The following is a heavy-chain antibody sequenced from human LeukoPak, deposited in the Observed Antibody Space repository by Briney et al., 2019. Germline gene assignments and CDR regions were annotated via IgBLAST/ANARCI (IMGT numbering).Heavy chain of an antibody. CDR2: INVGGAKT. V-gene: IGHV3-23*01. CDR3: AKDWSAAH. Sequence: GSLRLSCAASGFTFTNYAMTWVRQAAGKGLEWVSAINVGGAKTHYADSVRGRFTISRDDSKKTLYLQMSRLRADDTAVYYCAKDWSAAHWGQGTLVTVSS. D-gene: IGHD2-15*01. CDR1: GFTFTNYA. J-gene: IGHJ4*02.